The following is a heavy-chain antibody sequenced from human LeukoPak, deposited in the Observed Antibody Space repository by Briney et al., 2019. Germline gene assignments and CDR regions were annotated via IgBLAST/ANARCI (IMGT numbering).Heavy chain of an antibody. CDR1: GYTFTGYY. J-gene: IGHJ4*02. D-gene: IGHD3-16*01. Sequence: ASVKVSCKASGYTFTGYYMHWVRQAPGQGLEWMGWINPNSGGTNYAQKFQGRVTMTRDTSISTAYMELSRLRSDDTAVYYCARDLPYDYGRPDDDYWGQGTLVTVSS. CDR2: INPNSGGT. V-gene: IGHV1-2*02. CDR3: ARDLPYDYGRPDDDY.